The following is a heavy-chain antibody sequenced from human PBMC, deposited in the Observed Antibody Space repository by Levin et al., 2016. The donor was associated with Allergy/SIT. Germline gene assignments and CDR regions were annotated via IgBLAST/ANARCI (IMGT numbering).Heavy chain of an antibody. Sequence: GESLKISCKGSGYSFTSYWIGWVRQMPGKGLEWMGIIYPGDSDTRYSPSFQGQVTISADKSISTAYLQWSSLKASDTAMYYCARLSPSGLRNYYYYGMDVWGQGTTVTVSS. CDR2: IYPGDSDT. CDR1: GYSFTSYW. J-gene: IGHJ6*02. V-gene: IGHV5-51*01. CDR3: ARLSPSGLRNYYYYGMDV. D-gene: IGHD6-6*01.